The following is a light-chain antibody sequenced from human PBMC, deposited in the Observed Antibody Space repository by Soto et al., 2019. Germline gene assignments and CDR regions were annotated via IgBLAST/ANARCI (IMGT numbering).Light chain of an antibody. V-gene: IGLV1-47*01. Sequence: QSVLTQPPSASGAPGQRVTISCSGSSSNIGNNFVNWYQQLPGTAPKLLIYSNNQRPSGVPDRFSGSKSGPSASLAISGLRSEDEADYYCAAWDDSLRGELFGGGTKVTVL. CDR3: AAWDDSLRGEL. CDR1: SSNIGNNF. J-gene: IGLJ3*02. CDR2: SNN.